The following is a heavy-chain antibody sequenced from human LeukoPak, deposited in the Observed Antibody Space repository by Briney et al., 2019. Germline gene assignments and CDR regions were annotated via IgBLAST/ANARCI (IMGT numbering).Heavy chain of an antibody. Sequence: GGSLRLFCAASGFTFSNAWMSWVRQAPGKGLELVGRIKSKTDGGTTDYAAPVKGRFTISRDDSKNTLYLQMNSLKTEGTAVYYCTTEPGHHEPDAFDIWGQGTMVTVSS. CDR2: IKSKTDGGTT. D-gene: IGHD1-14*01. V-gene: IGHV3-15*01. CDR3: TTEPGHHEPDAFDI. J-gene: IGHJ3*02. CDR1: GFTFSNAW.